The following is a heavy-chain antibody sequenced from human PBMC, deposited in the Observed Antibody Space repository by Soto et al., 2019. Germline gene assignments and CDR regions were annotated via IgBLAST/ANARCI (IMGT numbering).Heavy chain of an antibody. CDR2: IYYSGST. J-gene: IGHJ4*02. Sequence: PSETLSLTCTVSGGSISSGGYYWSWIRQHPGKGLEWIGYIYYSGSTYYNPSLKSRVTISVDTSKNQFSLKLSSVTAADTAVYYCARVPPFAVAGIDYWGQGTLVTVSS. CDR1: GGSISSGGYY. CDR3: ARVPPFAVAGIDY. V-gene: IGHV4-31*03. D-gene: IGHD2-15*01.